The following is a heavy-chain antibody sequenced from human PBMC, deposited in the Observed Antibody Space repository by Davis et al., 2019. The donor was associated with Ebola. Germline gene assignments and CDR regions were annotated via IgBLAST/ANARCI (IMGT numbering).Heavy chain of an antibody. J-gene: IGHJ4*02. D-gene: IGHD6-13*01. CDR3: ANSPPYSSRWYYFDY. V-gene: IGHV3-30*02. CDR2: IRYDGSNK. CDR1: GFTFSSYG. Sequence: GESLKISCAASGFTFSSYGMHWVRQAPGKGLEWVAFIRYDGSNKYYADSVKGRFTISRDNSKNTLYLQMNSLRAEDTAVYYCANSPPYSSRWYYFDYWGQGTLVTVSS.